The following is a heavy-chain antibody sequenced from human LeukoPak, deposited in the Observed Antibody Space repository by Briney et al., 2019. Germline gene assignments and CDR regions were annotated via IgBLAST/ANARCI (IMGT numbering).Heavy chain of an antibody. D-gene: IGHD3-22*01. CDR2: IYYSGST. CDR1: GGSISSGGYY. J-gene: IGHJ4*02. CDR3: ARNINYDSSGYPFDY. Sequence: SQTLSLTCTVSGGSISSGGYYWSWIRQHPGKGLEWIGYIYYSGSTYYNPSLKSRVTISVDTSKNQFSLKLSSVTAADTAVYYCARNINYDSSGYPFDYWGQGTLVTVSS. V-gene: IGHV4-31*03.